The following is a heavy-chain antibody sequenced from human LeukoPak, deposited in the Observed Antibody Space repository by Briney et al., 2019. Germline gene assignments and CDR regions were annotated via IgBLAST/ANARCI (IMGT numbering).Heavy chain of an antibody. CDR1: GGSISSSSYY. CDR2: IYYSGST. V-gene: IGHV4-39*07. CDR3: ARVIPPGIAVAGLIDY. J-gene: IGHJ4*02. Sequence: SETLSLTCTVSGGSISSSSYYWGWIRQPPGKGLEWIGSIYYSGSTYYNPSLKSRVTISVDASKNQFSLKLSSVTAADTAVYYCARVIPPGIAVAGLIDYWGQGTLVTVSS. D-gene: IGHD6-19*01.